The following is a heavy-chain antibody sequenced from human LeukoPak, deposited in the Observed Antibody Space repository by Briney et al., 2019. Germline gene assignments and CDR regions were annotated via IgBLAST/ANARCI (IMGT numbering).Heavy chain of an antibody. D-gene: IGHD2-21*02. CDR2: ISGSGGTT. J-gene: IGHJ4*02. V-gene: IGHV3-23*01. Sequence: GGSLRLSCAASGFTFSSYAMTWVRQAPGKGLEWVSAISGSGGTTYYADSVKGRFIISRGNSEKTLYLHMNSLRAEDTAIYYCAKWLSDFYGQSKNYYFDYWGQGTLVTVSS. CDR3: AKWLSDFYGQSKNYYFDY. CDR1: GFTFSSYA.